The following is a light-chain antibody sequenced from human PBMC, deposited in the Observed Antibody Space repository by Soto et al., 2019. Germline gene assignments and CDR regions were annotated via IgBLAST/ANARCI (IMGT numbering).Light chain of an antibody. V-gene: IGLV3-21*02. Sequence: SYELTQPPSVSVAPGQTARITCGGDNIGDHSVHWYQQRPGQAPVLVVSDDSDRPSGIPERISGSNSGYTATLTISRVEDGDEADYHCQVWDSSTDHWVFGGGTKLTVL. CDR3: QVWDSSTDHWV. CDR1: NIGDHS. J-gene: IGLJ3*02. CDR2: DDS.